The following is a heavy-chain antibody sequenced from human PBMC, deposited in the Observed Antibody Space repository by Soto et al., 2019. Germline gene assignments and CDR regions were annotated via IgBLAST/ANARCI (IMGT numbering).Heavy chain of an antibody. CDR2: IIPRFGTR. J-gene: IGHJ4*02. V-gene: IGHV1-69*01. CDR3: ARGRGMYNSRLSERAQ. CDR1: GGTFSRYT. D-gene: IGHD6-19*01. Sequence: QVQLVQSGAEVKTPGSSERVSCKASGGTFSRYTLNWVRQAPGQGLEWMGGIIPRFGTRNYAPTLQDRVTIIADESPNTAYMELNSLMSEDTAVYYCARGRGMYNSRLSERAQWGPGTLSTVAS.